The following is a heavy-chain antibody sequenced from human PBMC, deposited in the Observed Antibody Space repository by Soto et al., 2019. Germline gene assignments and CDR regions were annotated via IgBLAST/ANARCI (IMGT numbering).Heavy chain of an antibody. V-gene: IGHV3-7*01. Sequence: GGSLRLSCRTSGLTFRTYLMSWVRQAPGKGLEWVANIKTDGSEEYYADSVEGRFTISRDNTKNSLYLQMNSLRADDTAMYYCATYNDSHWDTYSFRHWRQGTLVTVSS. CDR1: GLTFRTYL. CDR2: IKTDGSEE. CDR3: ATYNDSHWDTYSFRH. J-gene: IGHJ4*02. D-gene: IGHD3-16*01.